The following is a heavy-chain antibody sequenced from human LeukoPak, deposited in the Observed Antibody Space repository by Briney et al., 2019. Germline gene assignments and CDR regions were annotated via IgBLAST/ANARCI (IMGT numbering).Heavy chain of an antibody. D-gene: IGHD4-17*01. CDR2: MSYDGSNE. CDR1: GFTFTSYG. CDR3: AKGRTRLTTTPFDY. J-gene: IGHJ4*02. V-gene: IGHV3-30*18. Sequence: PGGSLRLSCAVSGFTFTSYGMHWVCQAPGKGLEWVAFMSYDGSNEYYADSVEGRFTMSRDNSENTLHLQMNSLRVDDTAVYYCAKGRTRLTTTPFDYWGQGTLVTVSS.